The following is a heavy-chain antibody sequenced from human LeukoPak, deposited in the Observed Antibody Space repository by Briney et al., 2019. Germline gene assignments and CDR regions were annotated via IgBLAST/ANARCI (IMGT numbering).Heavy chain of an antibody. V-gene: IGHV3-21*01. CDR2: ITSSSTYI. D-gene: IGHD2-2*01. CDR1: GFTFSRFI. Sequence: PGGSLRLACEASGFTFSRFIMSWVRQAPGKGLEWVSSITSSSTYIYYADSVKGRFTISRDNAKNSLYLQMNSLRAEDTAVYYCTRDFFATVPAASYYYIDVWGKGTTVTVSS. CDR3: TRDFFATVPAASYYYIDV. J-gene: IGHJ6*03.